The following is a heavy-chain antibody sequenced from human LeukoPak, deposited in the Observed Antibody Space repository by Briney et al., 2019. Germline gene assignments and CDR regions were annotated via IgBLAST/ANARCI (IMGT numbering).Heavy chain of an antibody. CDR1: GYTFTSYY. D-gene: IGHD3-22*01. Sequence: ASEKVSCKASGYTFTSYYMHWVRQAPGQGLEWMGIINPSGGSTSYAQKFQGRVTMTRDTSTSTVYMELSSLRSEDTAVYYCARGSPYYYDSSGYFSFDYWGQGTLVTVSS. V-gene: IGHV1-46*01. J-gene: IGHJ4*02. CDR3: ARGSPYYYDSSGYFSFDY. CDR2: INPSGGST.